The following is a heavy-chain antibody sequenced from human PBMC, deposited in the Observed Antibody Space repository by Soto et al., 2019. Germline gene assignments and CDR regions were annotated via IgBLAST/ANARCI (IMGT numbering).Heavy chain of an antibody. CDR3: ASCHWNGPNDY. D-gene: IGHD1-1*01. CDR1: GFTVSSWY. CDR2: IYGDGST. J-gene: IGHJ4*02. V-gene: IGHV3-66*01. Sequence: PGGSLRLSCAASGFTVSSWYMRWVRHAPGKGLEWVSVIYGDGSTYYADSVKGRFTISRDNSKNTVYLQMNSLRDEDTAVYYCASCHWNGPNDYWGQGTLVTVSS.